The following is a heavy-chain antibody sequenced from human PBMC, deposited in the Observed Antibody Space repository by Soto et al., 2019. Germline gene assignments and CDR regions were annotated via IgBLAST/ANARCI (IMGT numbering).Heavy chain of an antibody. Sequence: GGSLRLSCAASGFTFSSYAMHWVRQAPGKGLEWVAVISYDGSNKYYADSVKGRFTISRDNSKNTLYLQMNSLRAEDTAVYYCASGSLRGYYGSGSYYNPLFYWGQGTLVTVSS. CDR3: ASGSLRGYYGSGSYYNPLFY. CDR1: GFTFSSYA. CDR2: ISYDGSNK. V-gene: IGHV3-30-3*01. J-gene: IGHJ4*02. D-gene: IGHD3-10*01.